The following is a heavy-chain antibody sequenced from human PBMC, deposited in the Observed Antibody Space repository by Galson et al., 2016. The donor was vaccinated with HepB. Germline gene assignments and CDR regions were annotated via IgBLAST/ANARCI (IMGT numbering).Heavy chain of an antibody. CDR1: GFTFSTYN. CDR2: ISGSGSYL. CDR3: SRDLRNVERPDLTYYYGMDV. D-gene: IGHD1-1*01. Sequence: SLRLSCAASGFTFSTYNMNWVRQTPGKGLEWVSSISGSGSYLYYADSVKGRFTISRDNANNSLYLHLSGLRAEDTAVYYCSRDLRNVERPDLTYYYGMDVWCQGTTVTVSS. V-gene: IGHV3-21*01. J-gene: IGHJ6*02.